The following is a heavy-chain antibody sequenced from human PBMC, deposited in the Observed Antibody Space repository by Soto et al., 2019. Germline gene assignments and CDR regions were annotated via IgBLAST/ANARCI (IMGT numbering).Heavy chain of an antibody. CDR3: AREIVAIRGVMELYYYYGMDV. D-gene: IGHD3-10*01. J-gene: IGHJ6*02. CDR1: GGTFSSYA. V-gene: IGHV1-69*13. CDR2: IIPIFGTA. Sequence: SVKVSCKASGGTFSSYAISWVRQAPGQGLEWMGGIIPIFGTANYAQKFQDRVTITADESTSTAYMELRSLRSEDTAVYYCAREIVAIRGVMELYYYYGMDVWGQGTTVTVSS.